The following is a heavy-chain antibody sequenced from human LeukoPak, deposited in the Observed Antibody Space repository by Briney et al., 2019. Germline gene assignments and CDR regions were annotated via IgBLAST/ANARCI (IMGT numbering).Heavy chain of an antibody. CDR1: GYTFNSYG. V-gene: IGHV1-8*01. J-gene: IGHJ4*02. D-gene: IGHD3-22*01. CDR2: MNPNSGNT. CDR3: ARAISYDSSGIFDY. Sequence: GASVKVSCKASGYTFNSYGISWVRQAPGQGLEWMGWMNPNSGNTGYAQKFQGRVTMTRNTSISTAYMELSSLRSEDTAVYYCARAISYDSSGIFDYWGQGTLVTVSS.